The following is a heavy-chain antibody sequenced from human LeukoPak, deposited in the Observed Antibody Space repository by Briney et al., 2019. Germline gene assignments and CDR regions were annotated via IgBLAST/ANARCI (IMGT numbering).Heavy chain of an antibody. CDR1: GFIFSDYG. Sequence: PGGSLRLSCAASGFIFSDYGMHWVRQATGRGLEWAAVIWFDGSKKNYADSVKGRFAISRDDSKSTLYLQMNTLRAEDTAAYYCARYNGNYGAFDIWGQGTMVTVSS. J-gene: IGHJ3*02. CDR3: ARYNGNYGAFDI. CDR2: IWFDGSKK. D-gene: IGHD1-7*01. V-gene: IGHV3-33*01.